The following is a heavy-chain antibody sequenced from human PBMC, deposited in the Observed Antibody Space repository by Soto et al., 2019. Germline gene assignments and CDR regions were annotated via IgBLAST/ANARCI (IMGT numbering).Heavy chain of an antibody. V-gene: IGHV1-69*01. Sequence: QVQLVQSGAEVKKPGSSVKVSCKASGGTFTSYAISWVRQAPGQGLEWMGGIIPIFGTANYAQKFQGRVTITADESTSTAYMELSSLRSEATAVYYCARQESFGGFWYGMDVWGQGSTVTVSS. D-gene: IGHD3-10*01. CDR1: GGTFTSYA. CDR2: IIPIFGTA. J-gene: IGHJ6*02. CDR3: ARQESFGGFWYGMDV.